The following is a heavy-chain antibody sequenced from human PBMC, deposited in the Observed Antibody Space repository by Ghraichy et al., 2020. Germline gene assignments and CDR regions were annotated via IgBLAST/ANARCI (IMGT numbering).Heavy chain of an antibody. Sequence: ASVKVSCKVSGYTLSELSIHWVRQAPGKGLEWMGGFDPEDGETVYAQKFQGRVTMTEDTSTDTAYMALSSLRSEDTAMYYCARENSRAWSSGPLYGSSWSVGNFDYWGQGTLVTVSS. V-gene: IGHV1-24*01. D-gene: IGHD6-13*01. J-gene: IGHJ4*02. CDR1: GYTLSELS. CDR3: ARENSRAWSSGPLYGSSWSVGNFDY. CDR2: FDPEDGET.